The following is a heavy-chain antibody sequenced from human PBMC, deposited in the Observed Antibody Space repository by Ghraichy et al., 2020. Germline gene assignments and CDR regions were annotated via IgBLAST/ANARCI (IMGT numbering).Heavy chain of an antibody. CDR1: GFTFSSYN. D-gene: IGHD5-18*01. CDR3: ARYPPNSYGYYDY. V-gene: IGHV3-48*04. Sequence: GESLNISCAASGFTFSSYNMNWVRQAPGKGLEWVSYISTSSSTIYYADSVKGRFTISRDNAKNSLYLQMNSLRAEDTAVYYCARYPPNSYGYYDYWGQGTLITVSS. J-gene: IGHJ4*02. CDR2: ISTSSSTI.